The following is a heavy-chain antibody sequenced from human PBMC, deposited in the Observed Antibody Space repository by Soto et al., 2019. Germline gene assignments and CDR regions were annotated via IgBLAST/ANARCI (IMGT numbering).Heavy chain of an antibody. CDR2: INSDGSST. D-gene: IGHD2-2*01. Sequence: GGSLRLSCAASGFTFSSYWMHWVRQAPGKGLVWVSRINSDGSSTSYADSVKGRFTISRDNAKNTLYLQMNSLRAEDTAVYYCARGPQRVPAAVYYGMDVWGQGTTVTVSS. CDR3: ARGPQRVPAAVYYGMDV. V-gene: IGHV3-74*01. J-gene: IGHJ6*02. CDR1: GFTFSSYW.